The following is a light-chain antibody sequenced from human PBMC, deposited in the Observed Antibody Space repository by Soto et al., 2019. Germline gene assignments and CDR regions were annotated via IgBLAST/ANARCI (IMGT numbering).Light chain of an antibody. V-gene: IGLV1-40*01. Sequence: QSVLTQPPSVSGAPGQRVTISCTGSSATIGAGYDVHWYQQVPGKAPKLIIYGYNHRPSGVPDRFSGSRSGTSASLAITGLQAEDEADYYCQSYDSSLSGSIFGGGTKVTVL. CDR1: SATIGAGYD. CDR2: GYN. J-gene: IGLJ2*01. CDR3: QSYDSSLSGSI.